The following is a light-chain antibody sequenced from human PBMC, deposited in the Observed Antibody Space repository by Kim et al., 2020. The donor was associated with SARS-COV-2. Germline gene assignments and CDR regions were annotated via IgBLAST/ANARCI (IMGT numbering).Light chain of an antibody. CDR2: DVT. V-gene: IGLV2-14*03. Sequence: QSALTQPASVSGSLGQSITISCSGTANDIGAYNWVSWYQQHPGEAPELTLFDVTYRSSGVSSRFSGSKSGNTASLTISGLQAEDEADYYCSSFRSGSTLVLFGGGTQLTVL. CDR1: ANDIGAYNW. J-gene: IGLJ3*02. CDR3: SSFRSGSTLVL.